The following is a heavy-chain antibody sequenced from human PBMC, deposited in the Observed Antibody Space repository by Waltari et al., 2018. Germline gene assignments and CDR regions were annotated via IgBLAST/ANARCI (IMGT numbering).Heavy chain of an antibody. CDR1: GFTFSSYS. J-gene: IGHJ6*03. CDR2: ISSSSTI. Sequence: EVQLVESGGGLVQPGGSLRLSCAASGFTFSSYSMNWVRQAPGKGLEWVSYISSSSTIYYADSVKGRFTISRDNAKNSLYLQMNSLRAEDTAVYYCARGLRPYYYYYMDVWGKGTTVTVSS. V-gene: IGHV3-48*04. CDR3: ARGLRPYYYYYMDV.